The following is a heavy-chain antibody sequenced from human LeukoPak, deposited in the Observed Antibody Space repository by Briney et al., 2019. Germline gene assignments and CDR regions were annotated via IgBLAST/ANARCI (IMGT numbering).Heavy chain of an antibody. J-gene: IGHJ5*02. Sequence: SETLSLTCAVSGGSISSYYWSWIRQPPGKGLEWIGYIYYSGDTNYNPSLKSRVTISVDTSKNQFSLKLSSLTAADTAVYYCARHPYSNYWFDPWGQGTLVTVSS. CDR1: GGSISSYY. V-gene: IGHV4-59*08. CDR2: IYYSGDT. D-gene: IGHD4-11*01. CDR3: ARHPYSNYWFDP.